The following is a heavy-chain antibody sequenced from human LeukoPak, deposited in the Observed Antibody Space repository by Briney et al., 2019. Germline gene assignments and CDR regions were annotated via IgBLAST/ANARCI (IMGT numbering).Heavy chain of an antibody. Sequence: TGGSLRLSCAASGFTFSNAWMSWVRQAPGKGLEWVGRIKSKTDGGTTYYAAPVKRRFTISRDDSKNTLYLQMNSLKTEDTAVYYCTTRRGNYYGSGSTTLVDYWGQGTLVTVSS. CDR1: GFTFSNAW. J-gene: IGHJ4*02. CDR2: IKSKTDGGTT. V-gene: IGHV3-15*01. D-gene: IGHD3-10*01. CDR3: TTRRGNYYGSGSTTLVDY.